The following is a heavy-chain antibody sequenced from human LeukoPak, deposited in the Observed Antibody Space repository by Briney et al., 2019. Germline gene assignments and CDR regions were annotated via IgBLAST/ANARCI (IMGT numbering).Heavy chain of an antibody. Sequence: ASVKDSCKASGGTFSSYAVSWVRQAPGQGLEWMGRIIPIFGTANYAQKFQGRVTITTDESTSTAYMELSSLRSEDTAVYYCARESGVVAATVFIYYFDYWGQGTLVTVSS. J-gene: IGHJ4*02. CDR1: GGTFSSYA. V-gene: IGHV1-69*05. CDR3: ARESGVVAATVFIYYFDY. D-gene: IGHD2-15*01. CDR2: IIPIFGTA.